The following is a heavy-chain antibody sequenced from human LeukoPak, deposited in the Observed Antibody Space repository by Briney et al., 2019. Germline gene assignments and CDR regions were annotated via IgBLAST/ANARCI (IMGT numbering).Heavy chain of an antibody. CDR3: TRQGGYCSSTSCYVGY. J-gene: IGHJ4*02. CDR1: GLTFSGSA. Sequence: GGSLRLSCAASGLTFSGSAMHWVRQASGKGLEWVGRIRSKANSYATAYAASVKGRFTISRDDSKNTAYLQMNSLKTEDTAVYYCTRQGGYCSSTSCYVGYWGQGTLVTVSS. D-gene: IGHD2-2*01. V-gene: IGHV3-73*01. CDR2: IRSKANSYAT.